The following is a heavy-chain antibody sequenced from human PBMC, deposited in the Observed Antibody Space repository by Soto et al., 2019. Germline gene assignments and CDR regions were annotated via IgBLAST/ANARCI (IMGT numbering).Heavy chain of an antibody. D-gene: IGHD5-18*01. CDR2: IWYDGSNK. CDR3: AREYRVDTAMGVFDY. CDR1: GFTFSSYG. J-gene: IGHJ4*02. V-gene: IGHV3-33*01. Sequence: GGSLRLSCAASGFTFSSYGMHWVRQAPGKGLEWVAVIWYDGSNKYYADSVKGRFTISRDNSKNTLYLQMNSLRAEDTAVYYCAREYRVDTAMGVFDYWGQGTLVTVSS.